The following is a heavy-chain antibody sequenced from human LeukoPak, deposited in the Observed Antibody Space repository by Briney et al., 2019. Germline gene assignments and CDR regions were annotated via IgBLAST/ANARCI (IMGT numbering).Heavy chain of an antibody. CDR1: GFTLRNYW. CDR2: ISGDGSVT. V-gene: IGHV3-74*01. Sequence: GGSLRLSCAASGFTLRNYWMHWVRQVPGKRLVWVSRISGDGSVTNYAGSVKGRFTISRDNAKKTAFLQINSLRAEDTAVSYCARYSSSSGGASYYLDYWGHGTLVTASS. D-gene: IGHD6-6*01. CDR3: ARYSSSSGGASYYLDY. J-gene: IGHJ4*01.